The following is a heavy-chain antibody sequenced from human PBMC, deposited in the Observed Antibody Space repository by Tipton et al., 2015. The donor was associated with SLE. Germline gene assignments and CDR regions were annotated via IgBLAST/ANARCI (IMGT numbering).Heavy chain of an antibody. CDR1: GYTLTSYF. J-gene: IGHJ5*02. CDR3: ARELPHSCWFEP. CDR2: INPEGDSA. V-gene: IGHV1-46*01. D-gene: IGHD6-6*01. Sequence: QVQLVQSGAEVKKPGASVKGSCKASGYTLTSYFFHWVRQAPGQGLEWMGIINPEGDSAAYAQKFLGRVTMTKDTSTSTVHMELRSLTSYDAAIYYCARELPHSCWFEPWGQGTLVTVSS.